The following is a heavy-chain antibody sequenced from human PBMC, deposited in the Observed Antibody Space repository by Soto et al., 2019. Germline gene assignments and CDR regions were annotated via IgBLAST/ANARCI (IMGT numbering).Heavy chain of an antibody. CDR2: IYYSGST. Sequence: PSETLSLTCTVSGGSISSYYWSWIRQPPGKGLEWIGYIYYSGSTNYNPSLKSRVTISVDTSKNQFSLKLSSVTAADTAVYYCARGDRDYYYYGMDVWGQGTTVTVSS. CDR3: ARGDRDYYYYGMDV. V-gene: IGHV4-59*01. J-gene: IGHJ6*02. CDR1: GGSISSYY.